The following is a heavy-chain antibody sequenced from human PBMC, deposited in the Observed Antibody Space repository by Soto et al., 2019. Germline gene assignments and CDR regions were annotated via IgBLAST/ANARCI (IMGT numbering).Heavy chain of an antibody. CDR1: GFSLSTSGMC. J-gene: IGHJ4*02. Sequence: GPPLVNSPQTLTLSCPFSGFSLSTSGMCVSWIRQPPGKALEWLALIDLDDDKYYSTSLKTRLTISKDTSKNQVVLTMTNMDPVDTATYYCARRTGTTLSLDYWGQGTQVTVSS. V-gene: IGHV2-70*01. CDR2: IDLDDDK. CDR3: ARRTGTTLSLDY. D-gene: IGHD1-7*01.